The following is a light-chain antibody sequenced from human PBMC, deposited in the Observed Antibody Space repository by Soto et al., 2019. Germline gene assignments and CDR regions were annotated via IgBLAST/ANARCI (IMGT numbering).Light chain of an antibody. J-gene: IGKJ1*01. CDR1: QSVASNY. Sequence: EIVLTQSPGTLSLSPGERATLSCRASQSVASNYLAWYQLKPGQAPRLLIYGASSRATGIPDMFGGSGSGTDFTLPISRLEPEDFAVYFCQQYGDSPETFGQGTKVEIK. CDR2: GAS. V-gene: IGKV3-20*01. CDR3: QQYGDSPET.